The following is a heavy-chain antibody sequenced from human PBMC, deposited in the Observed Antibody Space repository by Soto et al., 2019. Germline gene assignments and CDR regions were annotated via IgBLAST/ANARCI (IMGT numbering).Heavy chain of an antibody. V-gene: IGHV1-8*01. CDR3: ARGRRYCSSTSCLLGLFSSDLPKKKGYYFDY. J-gene: IGHJ4*02. CDR2: MNPNSGNT. CDR1: GYTFTSYD. Sequence: VASVKVSCKASGYTFTSYDINWVRQATGQGLEWMGWMNPNSGNTGYAQKFQGRVTMTRNTSISTAYMELSSLRSEDTAVYYCARGRRYCSSTSCLLGLFSSDLPKKKGYYFDYWGQGTLVTVSS. D-gene: IGHD2-2*01.